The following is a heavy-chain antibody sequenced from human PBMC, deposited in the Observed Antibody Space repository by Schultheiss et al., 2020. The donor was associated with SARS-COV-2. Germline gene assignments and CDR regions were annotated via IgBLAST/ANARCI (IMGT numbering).Heavy chain of an antibody. J-gene: IGHJ4*02. Sequence: SLKISCAASGFTFDDYAMHWVRQAPGKGLEWVSGISWNSGSIGYADSVKGRFTISRDNAKNSLYLQMNSLRAEDTAVYFCARDTRGIFDYWDQGPLVTVSS. CDR2: ISWNSGSI. CDR1: GFTFDDYA. CDR3: ARDTRGIFDY. V-gene: IGHV3-9*01.